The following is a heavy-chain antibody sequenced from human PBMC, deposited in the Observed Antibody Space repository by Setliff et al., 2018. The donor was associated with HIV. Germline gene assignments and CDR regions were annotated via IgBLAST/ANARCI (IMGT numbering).Heavy chain of an antibody. CDR3: ARTLYDDYAFDH. CDR1: GVSINSNRYY. V-gene: IGHV4-39*07. CDR2: IFYSGTT. D-gene: IGHD4-17*01. Sequence: PSETLSLTCTVSGVSINSNRYYWGWIRQPPGKGLEWIGSIFYSGTTHYNASLQSRVTISEDTSRNQFSLSLKSVTAADTAVYYCARTLYDDYAFDHWGQGALVTVSS. J-gene: IGHJ4*02.